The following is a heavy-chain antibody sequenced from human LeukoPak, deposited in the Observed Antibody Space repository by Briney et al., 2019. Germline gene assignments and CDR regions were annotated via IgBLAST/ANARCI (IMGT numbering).Heavy chain of an antibody. D-gene: IGHD1-1*01. CDR1: GFTFSNYW. V-gene: IGHV3-74*01. J-gene: IGHJ3*02. CDR2: ISSDGSST. Sequence: PGGSLRLSCAASGFTFSNYWMHWVRQVPGKGLVWVSRISSDGSSTNYADSVKGRFTISRDNAQNTLYLQMSSLTAEDTAVYYCASPRATGTNNAFDIWGQGTMVTVSS. CDR3: ASPRATGTNNAFDI.